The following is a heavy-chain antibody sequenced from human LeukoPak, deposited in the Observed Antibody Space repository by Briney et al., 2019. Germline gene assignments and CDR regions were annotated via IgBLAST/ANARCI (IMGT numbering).Heavy chain of an antibody. Sequence: SETLSLTCAVYGRSFSGYYWSWIRQPPGKGLEWIGEINHSGSTNYNPSLKSRVTISVDTSKNQFSLKLSSVTAADTAVYYCARGFTMIDVWGQGTTVTVSS. CDR1: GRSFSGYY. CDR2: INHSGST. V-gene: IGHV4-34*01. D-gene: IGHD3-22*01. J-gene: IGHJ6*02. CDR3: ARGFTMIDV.